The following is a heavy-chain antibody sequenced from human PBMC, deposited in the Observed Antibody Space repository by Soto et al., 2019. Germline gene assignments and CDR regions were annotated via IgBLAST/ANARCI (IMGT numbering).Heavy chain of an antibody. CDR3: AMGYYNGSVSPTTGRMDV. CDR2: ISTYTGNT. V-gene: IGHV1-18*01. D-gene: IGHD3-10*01. Sequence: QVHLVQSGAGVKKPGASVKVSCKASGYTFTNYDINWLRQAPGQGLEWMRWISTYTGNTNYAHNLQCRDTLTTDTSTSIAYMEMRSLRSDDTGVYYCAMGYYNGSVSPTTGRMDVWGQGTTVTVSS. CDR1: GYTFTNYD. J-gene: IGHJ6*02.